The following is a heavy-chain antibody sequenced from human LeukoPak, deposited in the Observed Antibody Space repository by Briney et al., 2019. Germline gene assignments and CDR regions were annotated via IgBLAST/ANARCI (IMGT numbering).Heavy chain of an antibody. J-gene: IGHJ3*02. Sequence: VASVTVSCKASGYTFSDYAMHWVRQASGQRFEWMGWIDAGNGDTRYSQKFQGRVTITADESTSTAYMELSSLRSEDTAVYYCARERYCSGGSCYSGDFFAFDIWGQGTMVTVSS. D-gene: IGHD2-15*01. V-gene: IGHV1-3*01. CDR1: GYTFSDYA. CDR3: ARERYCSGGSCYSGDFFAFDI. CDR2: IDAGNGDT.